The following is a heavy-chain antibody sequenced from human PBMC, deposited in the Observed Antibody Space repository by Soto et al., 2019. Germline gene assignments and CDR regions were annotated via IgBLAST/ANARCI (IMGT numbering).Heavy chain of an antibody. CDR1: GCTSTRYA. V-gene: IGHV1-69*06. D-gene: IGHD3-3*01. Sequence: QERLVQSGAEVRKPGSSVKVSCKVTGCTSTRYAINWVRQAPGQGLEWMGGIVPMFGTSKYAQKFQGRVTITADTSTNIAYMELRSLRSEDTAVYYCNRGSEYDFWSGYLWGQGTLVYVSS. J-gene: IGHJ4*02. CDR2: IVPMFGTS. CDR3: NRGSEYDFWSGYL.